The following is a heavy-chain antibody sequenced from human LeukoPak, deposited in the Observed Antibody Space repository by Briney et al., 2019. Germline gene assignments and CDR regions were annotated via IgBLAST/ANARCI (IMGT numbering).Heavy chain of an antibody. D-gene: IGHD1-26*01. CDR1: GFTFSNYG. CDR2: ISYDGKYE. CDR3: AKGDSGSYFYMGIDY. V-gene: IGHV3-30*18. J-gene: IGHJ4*02. Sequence: GRSLRLSCAASGFTFSNYGMHWVRQAPGKGLEWVAVISYDGKYEYYADSVKGRFSISRDNSKNTLYVQMSRLRAEDTAVYYCAKGDSGSYFYMGIDYWGQGTPVTVSS.